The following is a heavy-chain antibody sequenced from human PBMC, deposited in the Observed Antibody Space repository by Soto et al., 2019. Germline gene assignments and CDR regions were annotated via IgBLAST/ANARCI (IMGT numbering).Heavy chain of an antibody. V-gene: IGHV4-59*01. CDR3: ARSYDFWSGYYFDY. Sequence: PSETLSLTCTVSGGSISSYYWSWIRQPPGKGLEWIGYIYYSGSTNYNPSLKSRVTISVDTSKNQFSLKLSSVTAADTAVYYCARSYDFWSGYYFDYWGQGTLVTLSS. D-gene: IGHD3-3*01. J-gene: IGHJ4*02. CDR1: GGSISSYY. CDR2: IYYSGST.